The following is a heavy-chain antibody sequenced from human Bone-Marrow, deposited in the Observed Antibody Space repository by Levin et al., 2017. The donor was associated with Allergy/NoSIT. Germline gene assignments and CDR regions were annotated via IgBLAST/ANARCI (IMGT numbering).Heavy chain of an antibody. D-gene: IGHD3-10*01. Sequence: GESLKISCKGSGYSFTSYWIGWVRQMPGKGLEWMGIIYPGDSDTRYSPSFQGQVTISADKSISTAYLQWSSLKASDTAMYYCARPPTGPDYYYYGMDGWGQGTTVTVSS. CDR1: GYSFTSYW. CDR3: ARPPTGPDYYYYGMDG. V-gene: IGHV5-51*01. CDR2: IYPGDSDT. J-gene: IGHJ6*02.